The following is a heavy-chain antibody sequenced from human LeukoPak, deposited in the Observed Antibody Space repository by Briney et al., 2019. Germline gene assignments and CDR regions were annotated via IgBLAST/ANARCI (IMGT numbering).Heavy chain of an antibody. V-gene: IGHV3-21*01. CDR1: GFTFSSYA. CDR2: ISSRSMYI. D-gene: IGHD6-13*01. J-gene: IGHJ4*02. Sequence: GGSLRLSCAASGFTFSSYAMSWVRQVPGKGLEWVSAISSRSMYIFYVDSVKGRFTISRDNAKNSLYLQMNSLRAEDTAVYYCARDRVAAGTVDYWGQGTLVTVSS. CDR3: ARDRVAAGTVDY.